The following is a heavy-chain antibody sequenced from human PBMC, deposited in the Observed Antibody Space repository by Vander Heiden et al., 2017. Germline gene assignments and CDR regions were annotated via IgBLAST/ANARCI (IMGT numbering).Heavy chain of an antibody. D-gene: IGHD6-13*01. CDR2: ISGSGGST. J-gene: IGHJ4*02. Sequence: FTFSSYAMSWVRQAPGKGLEWVSAISGSGGSTDDADSVKGRFTISRDNSKNTLYLKMKRLRAEDTAVYYCAKEIAAAVSYWGQGTMVTVYS. V-gene: IGHV3-23*01. CDR1: FTFSSYA. CDR3: AKEIAAAVSY.